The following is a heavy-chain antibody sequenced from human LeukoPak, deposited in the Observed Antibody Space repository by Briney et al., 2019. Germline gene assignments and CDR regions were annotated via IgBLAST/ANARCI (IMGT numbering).Heavy chain of an antibody. V-gene: IGHV3-23*01. Sequence: GGSLRLSCAASGFTFSSYAMHWVRQAPGKGLEWVSAISGSGGSTYYADSVKGRFTISRDNSKNTLYLQMNSLRAEDTTVYYCAKVRRQWLVLNYYYMDVWGKGTTVTISS. D-gene: IGHD6-19*01. CDR1: GFTFSSYA. J-gene: IGHJ6*03. CDR2: ISGSGGST. CDR3: AKVRRQWLVLNYYYMDV.